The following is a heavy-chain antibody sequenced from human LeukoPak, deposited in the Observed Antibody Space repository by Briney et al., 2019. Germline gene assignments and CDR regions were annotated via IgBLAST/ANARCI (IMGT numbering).Heavy chain of an antibody. V-gene: IGHV3-23*01. CDR2: ISGSGGST. Sequence: SGGSLRLSCAASGFTFSSYAMSWVRQAPGKGLEWVSAISGSGGSTYYADSVKGRFTISRDNSKNTLYLQMNSLRAEDTAVYYCAKSPAGSRGTWDYWGQGTLVTVSS. D-gene: IGHD1-1*01. J-gene: IGHJ4*02. CDR3: AKSPAGSRGTWDY. CDR1: GFTFSSYA.